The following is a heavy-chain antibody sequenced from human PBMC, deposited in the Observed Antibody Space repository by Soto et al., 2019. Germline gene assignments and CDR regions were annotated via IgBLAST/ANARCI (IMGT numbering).Heavy chain of an antibody. CDR2: ISYDGSNK. D-gene: IGHD2-8*01. J-gene: IGHJ4*02. V-gene: IGHV3-30*01. Sequence: QVQLVESGGGVVQPGRSLRLSCAASGFTFSAHAMHWVRQAPGKGLEWVSFISYDGSNKYYANSVKGRFTISRDDSKNTLYLQLHSLRPEDTAVYSCARDFPNYFFDYWGQGTLVTVSS. CDR1: GFTFSAHA. CDR3: ARDFPNYFFDY.